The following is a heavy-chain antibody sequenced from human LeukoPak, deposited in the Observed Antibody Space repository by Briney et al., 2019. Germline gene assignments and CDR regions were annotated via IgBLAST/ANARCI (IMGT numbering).Heavy chain of an antibody. CDR1: GGTFSSYA. CDR3: ASGRSGSYFDYYYYYMDV. V-gene: IGHV1-69*05. Sequence: GASVKVSCKASGGTFSSYAISWVRQAPGQGLEWMGRIIPIFGTANYAQKFRGRVTITTDESTSTAYMELSSLRSEDTAVYYCASGRSGSYFDYYYYYMDVWGKGTTVTSP. CDR2: IIPIFGTA. D-gene: IGHD6-6*01. J-gene: IGHJ6*03.